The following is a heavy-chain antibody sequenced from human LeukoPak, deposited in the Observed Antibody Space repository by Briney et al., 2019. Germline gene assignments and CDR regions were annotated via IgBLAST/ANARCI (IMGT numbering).Heavy chain of an antibody. J-gene: IGHJ4*02. CDR2: IKEDGSEK. CDR1: GFPFSSLW. V-gene: IGHV3-7*04. D-gene: IGHD5-24*01. CDR3: RRGLYDGYD. Sequence: GGSLRLSCVGSGFPFSSLWMNGVRQAPGKGLEWVANIKEDGSEKYYVDSVKGRFTISRDNAKNSLYLQMSNLRPEDTAIYYCRRGLYDGYDWDQGTLVTVSS.